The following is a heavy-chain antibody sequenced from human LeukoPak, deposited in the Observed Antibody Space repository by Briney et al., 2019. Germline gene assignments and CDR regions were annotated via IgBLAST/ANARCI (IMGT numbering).Heavy chain of an antibody. D-gene: IGHD1/OR15-1a*01. V-gene: IGHV1-2*02. CDR2: INPNSGGT. Sequence: ASVKVSCKASGYTFTDYYMHWVRQAPGQGLEWMGWINPNSGGTKYAQKFEGRVTMTRDTSISTAYMELSRVTSDDTAVYYCARGGIRTAPSKFDYWGQGTLVTVSS. CDR3: ARGGIRTAPSKFDY. J-gene: IGHJ4*02. CDR1: GYTFTDYY.